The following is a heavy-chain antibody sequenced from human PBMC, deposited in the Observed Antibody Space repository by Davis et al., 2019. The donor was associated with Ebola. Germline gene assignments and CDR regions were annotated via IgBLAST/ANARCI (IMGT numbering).Heavy chain of an antibody. CDR1: GFIFSNYY. V-gene: IGHV3-74*01. CDR3: ARGWLRVGFDS. Sequence: GESLKISCAASGFIFSNYYMHWVRQAPGKGLVWVSRISGDGSNTPYADSVKGRFTISRDNAKNTLYLQMNSLRAEDTAVYYCARGWLRVGFDSWGQGTPVTVSS. CDR2: ISGDGSNT. D-gene: IGHD5-12*01. J-gene: IGHJ4*02.